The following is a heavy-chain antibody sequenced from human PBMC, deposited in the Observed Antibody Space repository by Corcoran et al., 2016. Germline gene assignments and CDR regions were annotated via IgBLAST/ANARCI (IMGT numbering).Heavy chain of an antibody. CDR1: GGSFSGYY. CDR3: ARGRRVLRYFDWPNGGYYFDY. J-gene: IGHJ4*02. V-gene: IGHV4-34*01. D-gene: IGHD3-9*01. Sequence: QVQLQQWGAGLLKPSETLSLTCAVYGGSFSGYYWSWIRQPPGKGLEWIGEINHSGSTNYNPSLKSRVTISVDTSKNQFSLKLSSVTAADTAVYYCARGRRVLRYFDWPNGGYYFDYWGQGTLVTVSS. CDR2: INHSGST.